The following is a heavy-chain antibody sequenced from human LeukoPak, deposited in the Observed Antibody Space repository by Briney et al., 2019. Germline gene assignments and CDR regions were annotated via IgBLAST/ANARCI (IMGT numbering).Heavy chain of an antibody. V-gene: IGHV3-30-3*01. J-gene: IGHJ4*02. CDR3: ASPEEYQLPEGTFGY. D-gene: IGHD2-2*01. CDR2: ISYDGSNR. CDR1: GFTFSSYA. Sequence: GGSLRLSCAASGFTFSSYAMHWVRQAPGKGLEWVAVISYDGSNRYYADSVKGRFTISRDNSKNTLYLQMNSLRAEDTAVYYCASPEEYQLPEGTFGYWGQGTLVTVSS.